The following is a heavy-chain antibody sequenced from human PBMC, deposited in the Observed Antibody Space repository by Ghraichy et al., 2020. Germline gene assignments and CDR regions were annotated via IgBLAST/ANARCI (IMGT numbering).Heavy chain of an antibody. Sequence: SETLSLTCTVSGGSISSYYWSWIRQPPGKGLEWIGYIYYSGSTNYNPSLKSRVTISVDTSKNQFSLKLSSVTAADTAVYYCARGSRLFSLWPENAPWFDIWGQGTMVTVSS. CDR1: GGSISSYY. D-gene: IGHD3-16*01. CDR2: IYYSGST. J-gene: IGHJ3*02. CDR3: ARGSRLFSLWPENAPWFDI. V-gene: IGHV4-59*08.